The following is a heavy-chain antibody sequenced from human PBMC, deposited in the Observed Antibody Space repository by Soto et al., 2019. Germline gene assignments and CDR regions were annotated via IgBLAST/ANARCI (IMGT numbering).Heavy chain of an antibody. CDR1: GFTFSSYA. CDR3: AREQYSSGWYGGAFDI. J-gene: IGHJ3*02. D-gene: IGHD6-19*01. V-gene: IGHV3-30-3*01. Sequence: GGSLRLSCAASGFTFSSYAMHWVRQAPGKWLEWVAVISYDGSNKYYADSVKGRFTISRDNSKSTLYLQMNSLRAEDTAVYYCAREQYSSGWYGGAFDIWGQGTMVTVSS. CDR2: ISYDGSNK.